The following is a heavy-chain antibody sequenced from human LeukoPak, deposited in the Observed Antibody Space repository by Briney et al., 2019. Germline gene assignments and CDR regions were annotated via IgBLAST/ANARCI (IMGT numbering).Heavy chain of an antibody. CDR2: MNTDGRTT. J-gene: IGHJ4*02. CDR1: GFTFSSYW. CDR3: ARAGSFRFDY. V-gene: IGHV3-74*01. D-gene: IGHD3-10*01. Sequence: GGSLRLSCAGSGFTFSSYWIPWVRQAPGKGLVWVSRMNTDGRTTNYADSVKGRFTISRDNAKNTLYLQMNSLTVEDTAVYYCARAGSFRFDYWGQGTLVTVSS.